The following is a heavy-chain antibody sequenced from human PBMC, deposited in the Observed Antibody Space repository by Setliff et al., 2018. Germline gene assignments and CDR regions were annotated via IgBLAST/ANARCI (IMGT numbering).Heavy chain of an antibody. D-gene: IGHD6-19*01. V-gene: IGHV3-48*04. J-gene: IGHJ3*02. CDR1: GFTFSSYS. Sequence: GGSLRLSCAASGFTFSSYSMNWVRQAPGKGLEWVSYISSSSSTIYYADSVKGRFTISRDNAKNSLYLQMNSLRAEDTAVYYCAREVRSSGWYGEDAFDIWGQGAMVT. CDR3: AREVRSSGWYGEDAFDI. CDR2: ISSSSSTI.